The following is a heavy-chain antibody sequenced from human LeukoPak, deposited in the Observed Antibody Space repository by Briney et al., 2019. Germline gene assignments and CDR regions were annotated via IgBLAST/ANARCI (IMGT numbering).Heavy chain of an antibody. J-gene: IGHJ4*02. D-gene: IGHD3-10*01. V-gene: IGHV4-59*12. Sequence: SETLSLTCTVSGGSISSYYWSWIRQPPGKRQEWIGYIYYSGSTNYNPSLKGRVTMSVDTAKNLFSLKLSSVTAADTAVYYCARDPHYHYDSGSHYFDYWGQGTLVTVSS. CDR1: GGSISSYY. CDR2: IYYSGST. CDR3: ARDPHYHYDSGSHYFDY.